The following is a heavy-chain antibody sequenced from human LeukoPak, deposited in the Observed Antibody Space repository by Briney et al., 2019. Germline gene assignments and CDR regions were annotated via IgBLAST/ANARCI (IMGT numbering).Heavy chain of an antibody. CDR2: INSDGSSR. CDR3: TREVSGSSYFEY. D-gene: IGHD1-26*01. Sequence: GGSLRLSCAASGFTFRSCWMHWVRQVPGKGLVWVSRINSDGSSRSYADSVEGRFTISRDNAKNTLYLQMNSLRADDTAVYYCTREVSGSSYFEYWGQGTLVTVSS. V-gene: IGHV3-74*01. CDR1: GFTFRSCW. J-gene: IGHJ4*02.